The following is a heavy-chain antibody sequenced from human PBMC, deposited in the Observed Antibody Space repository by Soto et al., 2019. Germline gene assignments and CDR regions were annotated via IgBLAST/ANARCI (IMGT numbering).Heavy chain of an antibody. CDR2: ISYDGSDK. CDR1: GFTFSSYG. CDR3: AKGVVVATTCFQH. D-gene: IGHD2-15*01. V-gene: IGHV3-30*18. Sequence: QVQLVESGGGVVQPGRSLRLSCAASGFTFSSYGMHWVRQAPGKGLEWVAVISYDGSDKYYADSVKGRFTISRDNSNNTLYLQMGSLRAEDTAVYYCAKGVVVATTCFQHWGQGTLVTVSS. J-gene: IGHJ1*01.